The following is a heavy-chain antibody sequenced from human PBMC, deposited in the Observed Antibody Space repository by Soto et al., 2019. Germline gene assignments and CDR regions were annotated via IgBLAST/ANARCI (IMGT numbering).Heavy chain of an antibody. J-gene: IGHJ6*02. CDR2: ISAYNGKT. D-gene: IGHD5-12*01. V-gene: IGHV1-18*01. CDR3: ARGGDVNYYHGMDV. Sequence: QVQLVQSGGEVKKPGASVKLSCTASGYTFTSYGISWVRQAPGQGLGWMGWISAYNGKTNYAQNVQGRGTMTTDTSTRTAYMDLRSLRSDDTAVYYCARGGDVNYYHGMDVWGQGTTVTVSS. CDR1: GYTFTSYG.